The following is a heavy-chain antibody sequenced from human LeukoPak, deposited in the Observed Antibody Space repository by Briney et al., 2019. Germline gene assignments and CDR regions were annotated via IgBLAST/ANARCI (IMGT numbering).Heavy chain of an antibody. V-gene: IGHV3-23*01. CDR3: AKAWELLEYFQH. D-gene: IGHD1-26*01. CDR1: GFTFSSYA. Sequence: PGGSLRLSCAASGFTFSSYAMSWVRQAPGKGLEWGSAISGSGGSTYYADSVKGRFTISRDNSKNTLYLQMNSLRAEDTAVYYCAKAWELLEYFQHWGQGTLVTVSS. CDR2: ISGSGGST. J-gene: IGHJ1*01.